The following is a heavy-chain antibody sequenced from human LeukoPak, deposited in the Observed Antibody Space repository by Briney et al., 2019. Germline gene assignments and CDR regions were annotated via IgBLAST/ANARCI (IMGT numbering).Heavy chain of an antibody. CDR3: VKALTTVTTAFDY. Sequence: GGSLRLSCSASGFTFSSYAMHWVRQAPGKGLEYVSAISSNGGSTYYADSVKGRFTISRDNSKNTLYLQMSSLRAEDTAVYYCVKALTTVTTAFDYCGQGTLVTVSS. J-gene: IGHJ4*02. V-gene: IGHV3-64D*06. D-gene: IGHD4-17*01. CDR2: ISSNGGST. CDR1: GFTFSSYA.